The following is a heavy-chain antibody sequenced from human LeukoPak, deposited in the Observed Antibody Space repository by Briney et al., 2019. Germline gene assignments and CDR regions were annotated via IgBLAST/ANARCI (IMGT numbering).Heavy chain of an antibody. CDR3: ARDRTSYYDSRGYTFDY. CDR2: INTGNGDT. CDR1: GYTFTGYA. V-gene: IGHV1-3*04. J-gene: IGHJ4*02. D-gene: IGHD3-22*01. Sequence: ASVKVSCKASGYTFTGYAMDWVRQAPGQRLGWMGWINTGNGDTKYSQKVQGRATITRDTSASTAYMELSSLRSEDTAVYYCARDRTSYYDSRGYTFDYWAREPWSSSPQ.